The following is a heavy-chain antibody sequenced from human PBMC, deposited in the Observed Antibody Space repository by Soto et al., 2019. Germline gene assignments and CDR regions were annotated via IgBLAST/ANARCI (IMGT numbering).Heavy chain of an antibody. V-gene: IGHV1-3*01. CDR2: INAGNGNT. D-gene: IGHD6-13*01. Sequence: GASVKVSCKASGYTFTSYAMHWVRQAPGQRLEWMGWINAGNGNTKYSQKFQGRVTITRDTSASTAYMELSSLRSEDTAVYYCARDGILGSSWSEYYYYGMAVWGQGTTVTVSS. CDR1: GYTFTSYA. J-gene: IGHJ6*02. CDR3: ARDGILGSSWSEYYYYGMAV.